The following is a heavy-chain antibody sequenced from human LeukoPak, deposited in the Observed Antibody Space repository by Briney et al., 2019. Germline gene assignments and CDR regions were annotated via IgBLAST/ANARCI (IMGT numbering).Heavy chain of an antibody. D-gene: IGHD6-13*01. Sequence: GSLRLSCAASGFTFSNYGMHWVRQAPGKGLEWVAVISFDESNRYYADSVKGRFTLSRDNSKNMLYLQMNSLRVEDTAMYYCAKGGGTGYSSSWYSNWGQGTLVTVSS. V-gene: IGHV3-30*18. J-gene: IGHJ4*02. CDR1: GFTFSNYG. CDR3: AKGGGTGYSSSWYSN. CDR2: ISFDESNR.